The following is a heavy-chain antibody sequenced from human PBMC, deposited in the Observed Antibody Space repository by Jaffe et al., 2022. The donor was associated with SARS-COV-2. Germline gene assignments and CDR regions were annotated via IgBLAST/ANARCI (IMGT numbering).Heavy chain of an antibody. CDR1: GFTFSSFA. CDR3: ATPRARVDLTDAFQF. D-gene: IGHD3-9*01. J-gene: IGHJ1*01. Sequence: EVQLVESGGGLVQPGGSLRLSCVASGFTFSSFAMNWVRQAPGKGLEWVSAISGSGGSTYYADSVQGRFTISRDNSKKTLYLQLNSLRAEDTAVYYCATPRARVDLTDAFQFWGQGTLVTVSS. CDR2: ISGSGGST. V-gene: IGHV3-23*04.